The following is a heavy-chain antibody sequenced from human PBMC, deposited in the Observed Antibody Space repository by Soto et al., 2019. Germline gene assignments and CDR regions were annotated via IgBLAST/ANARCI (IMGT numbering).Heavy chain of an antibody. D-gene: IGHD6-6*01. CDR1: GGSISSYY. CDR3: ARHASIAARPGSSNWFDP. CDR2: IYYSGST. V-gene: IGHV4-59*08. Sequence: QVQLQESGPGLVKPSETLSLTCTVSGGSISSYYWSWIRQPPGKGLEWIGYIYYSGSTNYNPSLKSRVTISVDTSKNQLSLKLSSVTAAATAVYYCARHASIAARPGSSNWFDPWGQGTLVTVSS. J-gene: IGHJ5*02.